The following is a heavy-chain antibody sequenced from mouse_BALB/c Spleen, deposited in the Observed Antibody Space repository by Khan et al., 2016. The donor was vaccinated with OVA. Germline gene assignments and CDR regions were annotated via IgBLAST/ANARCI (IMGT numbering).Heavy chain of an antibody. CDR3: ARVGYAGTMDS. J-gene: IGHJ4*01. D-gene: IGHD2-14*01. CDR1: GYTFTKNG. CDR2: INTYTGEP. V-gene: IGHV9-3-1*01. Sequence: QVQLQQSGPELKKPGEPVKISCKASGYTFTKNGMNWAKQAPGQGLKWMGWINTYTGEPTYAADFKGRFAFSLETSASTAYLQINNLKNEDTATYFCARVGYAGTMDSWGQGTSVTVSS.